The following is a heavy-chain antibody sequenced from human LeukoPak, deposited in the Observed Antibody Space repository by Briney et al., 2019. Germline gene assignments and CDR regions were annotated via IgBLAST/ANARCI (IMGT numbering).Heavy chain of an antibody. Sequence: PSETLSLTCTVSGGSISSYYWSWIRQPPGKGLEWIGYIYYSGSTNYNPSLKSRVTISVDTSKNQFSLKLSSVTAADTAVYYCARLGYYDVLTGYSHYFDYWGQGNPVTVSS. CDR1: GGSISSYY. CDR3: ARLGYYDVLTGYSHYFDY. CDR2: IYYSGST. D-gene: IGHD3-9*01. J-gene: IGHJ4*02. V-gene: IGHV4-59*08.